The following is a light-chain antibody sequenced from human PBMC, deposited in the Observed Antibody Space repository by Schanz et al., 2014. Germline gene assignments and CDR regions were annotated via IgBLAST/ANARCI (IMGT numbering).Light chain of an antibody. CDR1: TSNIGSNY. CDR2: SNN. V-gene: IGLV1-47*02. CDR3: AAWSDSLQSWV. Sequence: QSVLTQPPSASGTPGQRVTISCSGSTSNIGSNYVYWYQQLPGTAPKLFIYSNNERPSGVPDRFSGSKSGTSASLAISGLXXXDEADYYCAAWSDSLQSWVFGGGTKLTVL. J-gene: IGLJ3*02.